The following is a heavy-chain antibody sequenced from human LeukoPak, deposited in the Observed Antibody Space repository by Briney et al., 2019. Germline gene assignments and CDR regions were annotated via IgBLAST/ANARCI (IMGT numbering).Heavy chain of an antibody. CDR1: GGSISSGSYY. Sequence: SQTLSLTCTVSGGSISSGSYYWSWIRQPAGKGLEWIGRIYTSGSTNYNPSLKNRVTISVDTSMNQFSLKLSSVTAADTAVYYCARALGGYPANFDYWGQGTLVTVSS. J-gene: IGHJ4*02. CDR2: IYTSGST. D-gene: IGHD1-26*01. CDR3: ARALGGYPANFDY. V-gene: IGHV4-61*02.